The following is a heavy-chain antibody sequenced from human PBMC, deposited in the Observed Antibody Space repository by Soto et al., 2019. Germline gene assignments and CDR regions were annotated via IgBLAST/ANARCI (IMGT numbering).Heavy chain of an antibody. CDR2: LIPLFGTT. D-gene: IGHD7-27*01. V-gene: IGHV1-69*06. CDR1: GGTFSGHA. CDR3: ARGPKWGYRFDS. Sequence: QVQLVQSGAEVKKPGSSVKVSCEASGGTFSGHAISWVRQAPGQGPEWMGGLIPLFGTTQHAQNFQDRLTITADKSTSAAYLELTTLRFEDTAIYFCARGPKWGYRFDSLGPGPLVTVSS. J-gene: IGHJ4*02.